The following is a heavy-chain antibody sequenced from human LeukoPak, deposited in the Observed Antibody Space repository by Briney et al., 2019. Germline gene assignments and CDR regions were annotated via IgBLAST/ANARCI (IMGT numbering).Heavy chain of an antibody. CDR3: AGSLAYCGGDCRLGDY. J-gene: IGHJ4*02. CDR2: IYSDGST. CDR1: GFTVSSNY. D-gene: IGHD2-21*02. Sequence: GGSLRLSCAASGFTVSSNYMSWVRQAPGKGLEWVSVIYSDGSTHYADSVKGRFTISRDNSKNTLYLQMNSLRAEDTAVYYCAGSLAYCGGDCRLGDYWGQGTLVTVSS. V-gene: IGHV3-66*01.